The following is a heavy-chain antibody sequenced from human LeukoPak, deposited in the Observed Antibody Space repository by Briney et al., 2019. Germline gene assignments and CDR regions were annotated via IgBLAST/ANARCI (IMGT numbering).Heavy chain of an antibody. CDR2: IYYSGST. J-gene: IGHJ5*02. CDR3: AGRGITIFGVVYSEFWFDP. D-gene: IGHD3-3*01. CDR1: GGSISSSSYY. Sequence: SETLSLTCTVSGGSISSSSYYWGWIRQPQGKGLEWIGSIYYSGSTYYNPSLKSRVTISVDTSKNQFSLKLSSVTAADTSVYYCAGRGITIFGVVYSEFWFDPWGQGTLVTVSS. V-gene: IGHV4-39*01.